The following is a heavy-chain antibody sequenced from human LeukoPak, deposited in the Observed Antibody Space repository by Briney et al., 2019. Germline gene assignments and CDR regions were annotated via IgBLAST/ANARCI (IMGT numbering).Heavy chain of an antibody. V-gene: IGHV3-33*01. Sequence: GGSLRLSCAASGFTFSSYGIHWVRQAPGKGLEWVAVIWYDGSNKYYADSVKGRFTISRDNSKNTLYLQMNSLRAEDTAVYYCGRGYYGDYGYGMDVWGQGTTVTVFS. D-gene: IGHD4-17*01. CDR1: GFTFSSYG. CDR3: GRGYYGDYGYGMDV. CDR2: IWYDGSNK. J-gene: IGHJ6*02.